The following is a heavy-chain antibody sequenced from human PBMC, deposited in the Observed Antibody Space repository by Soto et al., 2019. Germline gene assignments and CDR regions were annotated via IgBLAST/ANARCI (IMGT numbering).Heavy chain of an antibody. V-gene: IGHV1-69*13. D-gene: IGHD6-19*01. J-gene: IGHJ4*02. CDR2: IIPIFGTA. CDR3: AGEYSSGPDY. CDR1: GGTFSSYA. Sequence: AASVKVSCKASGGTFSSYAISWVRQAPGQGLEWMGGIIPIFGTANYAQKFQGRVTITADESTSTAYMELSSLRSEDTAVYYCAGEYSSGPDYWGQGTLVTVSS.